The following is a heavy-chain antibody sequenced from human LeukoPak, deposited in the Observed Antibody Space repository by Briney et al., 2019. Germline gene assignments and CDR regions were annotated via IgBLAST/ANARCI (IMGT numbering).Heavy chain of an antibody. V-gene: IGHV4-59*01. D-gene: IGHD3-22*01. CDR1: AASISSYY. CDR3: ASYYYDSSGYLIDY. Sequence: SQTLSLTCTVSAASISSYYWSWFRQPPGKCLEWIGYIYYSGSTNYNPSLKSRVTISVDTSKNQFSLKLSSVTAADTAVYYCASYYYDSSGYLIDYWGQGTLVSVSS. CDR2: IYYSGST. J-gene: IGHJ4*02.